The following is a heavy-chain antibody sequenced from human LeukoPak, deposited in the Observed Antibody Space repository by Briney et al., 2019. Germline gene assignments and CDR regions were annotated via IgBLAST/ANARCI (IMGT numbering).Heavy chain of an antibody. D-gene: IGHD1-26*01. V-gene: IGHV3-23*01. Sequence: GGSLRLSCAASGFTFSSYAMSWVRQAPGKGLEWVSAISGSGGTTYYADPVKGRFTISRDNSKNTLFLQMNCLRAEDTAVYYCAKPAKGSYPYWYFDLWGRGTLVTVSS. CDR1: GFTFSSYA. J-gene: IGHJ2*01. CDR3: AKPAKGSYPYWYFDL. CDR2: ISGSGGTT.